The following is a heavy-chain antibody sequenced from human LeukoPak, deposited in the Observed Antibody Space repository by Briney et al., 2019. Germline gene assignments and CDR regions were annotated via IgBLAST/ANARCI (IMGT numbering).Heavy chain of an antibody. J-gene: IGHJ4*02. D-gene: IGHD3-3*01. CDR2: IYYSGNT. CDR3: ARVRYYDFWSGYYNFDY. V-gene: IGHV4-59*01. CDR1: GGSISSYY. Sequence: SETLSLTCTVSGGSISSYYWSWIRQPPGKGLEWIGYIYYSGNTNYNPSLKSRVTMSVDTSKNQFSLKMSSVTAADTAVYYCARVRYYDFWSGYYNFDYWGQGTLVTVSS.